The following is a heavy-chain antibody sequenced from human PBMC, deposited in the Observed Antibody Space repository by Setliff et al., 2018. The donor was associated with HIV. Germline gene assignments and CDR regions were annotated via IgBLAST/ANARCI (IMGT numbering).Heavy chain of an antibody. CDR3: ARRTAPPSGFYSHYYLDV. Sequence: GASVKVSCKASGYTFTGYYMHWVRQAPGQGLEWMGWINPNSGGTKYAQKFQDRVTMTRDTSSSTAYMELSRLRSDDTAVYYCARRTAPPSGFYSHYYLDVWGKGTTVTVSS. CDR1: GYTFTGYY. V-gene: IGHV1-2*02. D-gene: IGHD6-6*01. J-gene: IGHJ6*03. CDR2: INPNSGGT.